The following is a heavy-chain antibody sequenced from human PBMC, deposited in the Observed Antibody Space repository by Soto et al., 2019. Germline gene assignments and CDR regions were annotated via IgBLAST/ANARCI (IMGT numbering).Heavy chain of an antibody. J-gene: IGHJ1*01. V-gene: IGHV3-23*01. CDR3: AKYRWGATTVTSIN. CDR1: GFTFSSYP. D-gene: IGHD4-4*01. CDR2: ISGTSDMT. Sequence: GGSLRLSCVGSGFTFSSYPMNWVRQAPGKGLGWVSAISGTSDMTYYANSVTGRFTISRDNSKNTLYLQVSSLRVEDTAIYYCAKYRWGATTVTSINWGRGTLVTVSS.